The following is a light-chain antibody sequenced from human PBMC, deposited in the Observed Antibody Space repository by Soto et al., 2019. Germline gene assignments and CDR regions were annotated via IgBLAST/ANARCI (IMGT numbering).Light chain of an antibody. CDR3: LQDYNYPLT. V-gene: IGKV1-6*01. CDR1: QGIRKD. Sequence: AIQMTQSPSSLSASVGDRVTITCRASQGIRKDLGWYQQKPGKTPKLLIYAASSLLNGVPSRFSGSGSGTAFTLTISSLQPEDFAAYYGLQDYNYPLTFGQGTVVEIK. J-gene: IGKJ1*01. CDR2: AAS.